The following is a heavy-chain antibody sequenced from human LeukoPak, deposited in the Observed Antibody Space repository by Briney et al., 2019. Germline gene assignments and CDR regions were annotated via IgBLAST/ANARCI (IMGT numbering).Heavy chain of an antibody. D-gene: IGHD3-16*01. Sequence: SETLSLTCTVSDDSISDYYRGWIRQPPGKGLEWLGEISHSGTTTYNPSLKSRVTISVDTSKNQFSLRLRSVTAADTAVYYCARGLVWRFLLDSRRDSFDIWGQGTTITVSS. CDR1: DDSISDYY. J-gene: IGHJ3*02. CDR2: ISHSGTT. V-gene: IGHV4-34*01. CDR3: ARGLVWRFLLDSRRDSFDI.